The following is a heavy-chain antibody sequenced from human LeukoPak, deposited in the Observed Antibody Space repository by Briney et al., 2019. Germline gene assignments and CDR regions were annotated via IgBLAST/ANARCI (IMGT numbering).Heavy chain of an antibody. J-gene: IGHJ4*02. Sequence: GASVKVSCKASGYTFTGYYMHWVRQAPGQGLEWMGWINPNSGGTNYAQKFQGRVTMTRDTSISTAYMELSRLRSDDTAVYYCARVGGFTVRYDLAFDHWGQGTLVTVSS. CDR2: INPNSGGT. D-gene: IGHD4-17*01. V-gene: IGHV1-2*02. CDR3: ARVGGFTVRYDLAFDH. CDR1: GYTFTGYY.